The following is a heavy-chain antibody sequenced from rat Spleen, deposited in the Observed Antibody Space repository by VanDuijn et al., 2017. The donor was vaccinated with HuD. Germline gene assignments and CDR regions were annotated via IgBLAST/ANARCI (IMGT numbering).Heavy chain of an antibody. D-gene: IGHD1-4*01. Sequence: QVQLKESGPGLVKPSETLSLTCTVSGFSLTSYHVSWVRQPPGKGLEWMGVMWSGGNTDYNSPLKSRLSISRDTSKSQVFLKMNSLQTEDTAIYYCTRAPNYPPFDYWGQGVMVTVSS. V-gene: IGHV2-32*01. CDR1: GFSLTSYH. J-gene: IGHJ2*01. CDR2: MWSGGNT. CDR3: TRAPNYPPFDY.